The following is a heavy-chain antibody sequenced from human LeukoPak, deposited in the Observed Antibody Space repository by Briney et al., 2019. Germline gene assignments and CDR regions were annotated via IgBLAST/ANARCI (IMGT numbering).Heavy chain of an antibody. V-gene: IGHV5-51*01. J-gene: IGHJ4*02. D-gene: IGHD1-26*01. CDR2: IYPGDSDT. CDR3: ARREVGAVWAFDY. CDR1: GYRFTTYW. Sequence: GESLKISCKGSGYRFTTYWIGWVRQMPGKGLEWMGIIYPGDSDTVYSPSFQGQVTISADKSISTAYLQWSSLKASDTAMYYCARREVGAVWAFDYWGQGTLVTVSS.